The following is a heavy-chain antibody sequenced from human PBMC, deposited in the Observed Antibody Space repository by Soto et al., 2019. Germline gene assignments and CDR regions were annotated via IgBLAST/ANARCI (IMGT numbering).Heavy chain of an antibody. V-gene: IGHV3-7*05. D-gene: IGHD1-26*01. CDR3: APSGTR. CDR1: GFTFSDYW. J-gene: IGHJ4*02. Sequence: PGGSLRLSCAASGFTFSDYWMSWVRQAPGKGLEWVANIRQDGSEKYYVDSVKGRFTISRDNAQNSLYLQMNSLRAEDTAVYYCAPSGTRWGQGTLVTVSS. CDR2: IRQDGSEK.